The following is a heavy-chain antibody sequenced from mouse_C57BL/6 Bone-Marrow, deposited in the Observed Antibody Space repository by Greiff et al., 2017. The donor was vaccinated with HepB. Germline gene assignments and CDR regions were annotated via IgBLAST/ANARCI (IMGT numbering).Heavy chain of an antibody. Sequence: VQLQQPGAELVMPGASVKLSCKASGYTFTSYWMHWVKQRPGQGLEWIGEIDTSDSYTNYNQKFKGKSTLTVDKSSSTAYMQLSSLTSEDSAVYYCARERAYDYGSSSYFDVWGTGTTVTVSS. CDR3: ARERAYDYGSSSYFDV. CDR1: GYTFTSYW. D-gene: IGHD1-1*01. CDR2: IDTSDSYT. J-gene: IGHJ1*03. V-gene: IGHV1-69*01.